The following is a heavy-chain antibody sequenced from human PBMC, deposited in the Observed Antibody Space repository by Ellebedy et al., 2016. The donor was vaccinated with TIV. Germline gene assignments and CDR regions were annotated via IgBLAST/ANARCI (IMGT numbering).Heavy chain of an antibody. J-gene: IGHJ4*02. V-gene: IGHV3-64*04. D-gene: IGHD6-19*01. CDR3: ARDQWLGRAYYFDS. CDR1: GFTFSSYA. CDR2: ISSNGGST. Sequence: GESLKISCSASGFTFSSYAMHWVRQAPGKGLEYVSAISSNGGSTYYADSVKGRFTISRDNAKNSLYVQMNSLRDEDTAVYYCARDQWLGRAYYFDSWGQGTLVTVSS.